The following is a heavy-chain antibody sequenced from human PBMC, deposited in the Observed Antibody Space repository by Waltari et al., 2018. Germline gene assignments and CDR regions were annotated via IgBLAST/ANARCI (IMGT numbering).Heavy chain of an antibody. Sequence: EVQLVESGGGLAQPGGSRRLSGAAAGPSFSNSWMTWVRQASGKGPEWVANIKQDGSEKYYMDSVKGRFTISRDNAKNSLYLQMNNLRVEDTAVYYCTRGGRDSSWYWRDWGQGTLVTVSS. CDR1: GPSFSNSW. V-gene: IGHV3-7*01. CDR3: TRGGRDSSWYWRD. D-gene: IGHD6-13*01. J-gene: IGHJ4*02. CDR2: IKQDGSEK.